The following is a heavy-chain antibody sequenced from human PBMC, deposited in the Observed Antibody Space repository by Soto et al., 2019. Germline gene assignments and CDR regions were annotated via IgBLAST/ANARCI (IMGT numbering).Heavy chain of an antibody. CDR2: ICSGGST. J-gene: IGHJ3*02. D-gene: IGHD3-22*01. Sequence: EVQLVESGGGLIQPGGSLRLSCAASGFTVSSDYMSWVRQAPGKGLEWVSVICSGGSTYYADYVKGRFTISRDNSKNTVDLQMNSLRAEDTAVYYGATDYYDSSGYFRGDIWGQGTIVTVSS. CDR1: GFTVSSDY. V-gene: IGHV3-53*01. CDR3: ATDYYDSSGYFRGDI.